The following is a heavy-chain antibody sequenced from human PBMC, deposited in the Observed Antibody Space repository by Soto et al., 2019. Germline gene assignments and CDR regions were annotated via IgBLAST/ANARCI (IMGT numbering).Heavy chain of an antibody. CDR1: GFTFTSSA. D-gene: IGHD6-13*01. V-gene: IGHV1-58*01. J-gene: IGHJ4*02. Sequence: ASVKVSCKASGFTFTSSAVQWVRQARGQRLEWIGWIVVGSGNTNYAQKFQERVTITRDMSTSTAYMELGSLRSEDTAVYYCAAFGSIAAAGTLDYWGQGTLVTSPQ. CDR3: AAFGSIAAAGTLDY. CDR2: IVVGSGNT.